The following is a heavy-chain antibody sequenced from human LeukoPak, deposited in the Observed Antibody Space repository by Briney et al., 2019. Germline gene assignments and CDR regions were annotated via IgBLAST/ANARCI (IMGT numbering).Heavy chain of an antibody. CDR2: IYYSGST. D-gene: IGHD2-15*01. CDR1: GGSFSGYY. Sequence: SETLSLTCAVYGGSFSGYYWGWLRQPPGKGLEWIGSIYYSGSTYYNPSLQSRVTISIDTSKNQFSLKLRFVTAADTAVYYCARVRCSGGSCPYYYYYYYMDVWGKGTTVTVSS. J-gene: IGHJ6*03. V-gene: IGHV4-34*01. CDR3: ARVRCSGGSCPYYYYYYYMDV.